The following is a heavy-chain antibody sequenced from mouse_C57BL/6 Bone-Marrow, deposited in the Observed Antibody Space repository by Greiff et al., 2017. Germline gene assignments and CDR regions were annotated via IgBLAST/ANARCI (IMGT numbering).Heavy chain of an antibody. CDR2: ISDGGSYT. Sequence: EVMLVESGGGLVKPGGSLKLSCAASGFTFSSYAISRVRQTPEKRLEWVATISDGGSYTYYPDNVKGRFTISRDNAKNNLYLQMSHLKSEDTAMYYCARPRDGDYAMDYWGQGTSVTVTS. V-gene: IGHV5-4*03. CDR3: ARPRDGDYAMDY. J-gene: IGHJ4*01. D-gene: IGHD2-3*01. CDR1: GFTFSSYA.